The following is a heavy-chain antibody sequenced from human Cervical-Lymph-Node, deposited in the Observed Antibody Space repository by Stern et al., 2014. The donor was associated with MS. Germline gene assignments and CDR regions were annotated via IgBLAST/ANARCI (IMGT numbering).Heavy chain of an antibody. CDR2: VYDTGYT. D-gene: IGHD6-19*01. Sequence: QVQLQESGPGLVKPSETLALTCTVSGGSINSYYWSWIRQPPGRGLEWIGYVYDTGYTHYNPSLKSRVTISVDTSKNQFSLKLTSVTAADAAMYYCVRDNTHDSSVSYPHWFFDVWGRGTLVTVSS. V-gene: IGHV4-59*01. J-gene: IGHJ2*01. CDR1: GGSINSYY. CDR3: VRDNTHDSSVSYPHWFFDV.